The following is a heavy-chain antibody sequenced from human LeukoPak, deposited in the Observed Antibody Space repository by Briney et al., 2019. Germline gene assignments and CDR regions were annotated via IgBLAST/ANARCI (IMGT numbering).Heavy chain of an antibody. CDR1: GFSFSSYG. D-gene: IGHD1/OR15-1a*01. J-gene: IGHJ3*02. V-gene: IGHV3-23*01. Sequence: GTLRLSCAASGFSFSSYGMSWVRQAPGKGLEWVSGISDSGDSTYYADSVKGRFTISRDISKNTLFLQMNSLRVEDTAVYYCARDLREHGVFDIWGQGTMVTVSS. CDR2: ISDSGDST. CDR3: ARDLREHGVFDI.